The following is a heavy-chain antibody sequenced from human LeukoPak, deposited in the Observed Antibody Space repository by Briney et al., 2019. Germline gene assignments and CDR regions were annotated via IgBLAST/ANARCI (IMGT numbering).Heavy chain of an antibody. J-gene: IGHJ4*02. CDR2: IKSKTDGGTT. CDR1: GFTFSNAW. Sequence: GGSLRLSCAASGFTFSNAWMSWVRQAPGKGLEWVGRIKSKTDGGTTDYAAPVKGRFTISRDDSKNTLYLQMNSLRTEDTAVYYCTTRYSSSAGINEFDYWGQGTLVTVSS. D-gene: IGHD6-13*01. CDR3: TTRYSSSAGINEFDY. V-gene: IGHV3-15*01.